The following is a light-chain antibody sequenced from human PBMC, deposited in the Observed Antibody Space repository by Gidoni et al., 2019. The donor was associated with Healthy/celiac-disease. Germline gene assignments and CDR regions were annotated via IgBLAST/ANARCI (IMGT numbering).Light chain of an antibody. CDR3: QQRSNWPPT. V-gene: IGKV3-11*01. CDR2: EAS. CDR1: QSVSSY. Sequence: ESVLTQSPATLSLSPGERATLSCRASQSVSSYLAWYQQKPGQAPRLLIYEASNRATGIPARFSGSGSGTDFTLTISSLEPEDFAVYYCQQRSNWPPTFXPXTKVDIK. J-gene: IGKJ3*01.